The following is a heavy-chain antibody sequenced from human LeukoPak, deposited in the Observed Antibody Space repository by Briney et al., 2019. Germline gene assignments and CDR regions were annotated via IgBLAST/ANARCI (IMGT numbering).Heavy chain of an antibody. D-gene: IGHD3-22*01. V-gene: IGHV1-24*01. CDR2: FDPEDGET. Sequence: ASVKVSCKVSGYTLTELSMHWVRQAPGKGLEWMGGFDPEDGETIYAQKFQGRVTMTEDTSTDTAYMELSSLRSEDTAVYYCATDYYYDSSGALLDYWGQGTLVTVSS. J-gene: IGHJ4*02. CDR1: GYTLTELS. CDR3: ATDYYYDSSGALLDY.